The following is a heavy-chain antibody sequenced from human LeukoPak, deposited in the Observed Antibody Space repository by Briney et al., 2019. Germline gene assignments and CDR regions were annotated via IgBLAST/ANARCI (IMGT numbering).Heavy chain of an antibody. CDR2: IYPDDSDT. V-gene: IGHV5-51*01. J-gene: IGHJ4*02. CDR3: PRQRRSSGWPNDY. Sequence: GESLKISCKGSGYSFTSYWIAWVRQMPGKGLEWMGIIYPDDSDTRYSPSFQGQVTITADKSISTAYLQWSSLKASDNAMYYCPRQRRSSGWPNDYWGQGTLVTVSS. CDR1: GYSFTSYW. D-gene: IGHD6-19*01.